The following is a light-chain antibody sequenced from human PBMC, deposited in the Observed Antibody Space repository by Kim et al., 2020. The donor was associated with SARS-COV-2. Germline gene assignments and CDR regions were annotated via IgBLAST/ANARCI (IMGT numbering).Light chain of an antibody. V-gene: IGKV1-39*01. J-gene: IGKJ4*01. Sequence: DIQMTQSPSSLAASVGDRVTISCRASQSIGTYLNWYQQKPGKPPKLLIYAASTLQSGIPSRFSGSGSGTYFTLTISSLQPEDFATYYCQQSHTTPLLTFGGGTKVDIK. CDR1: QSIGTY. CDR3: QQSHTTPLLT. CDR2: AAS.